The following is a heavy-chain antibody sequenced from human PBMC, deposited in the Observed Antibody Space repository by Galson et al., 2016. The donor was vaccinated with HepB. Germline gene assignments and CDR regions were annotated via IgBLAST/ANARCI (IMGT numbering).Heavy chain of an antibody. J-gene: IGHJ4*02. CDR1: GGSFSGNY. D-gene: IGHD3-10*01. V-gene: IGHV4-34*01. CDR2: INHRGII. CDR3: AKDYGSGDDY. Sequence: SETLSLTCAVYGGSFSGNYWRWIRQPPGKGLEWIGEINHRGIINYNPSPKSRVTISVDTSTNQFSLNLSSVTAADTAVYYCAKDYGSGDDYWGQGTLVTVSS.